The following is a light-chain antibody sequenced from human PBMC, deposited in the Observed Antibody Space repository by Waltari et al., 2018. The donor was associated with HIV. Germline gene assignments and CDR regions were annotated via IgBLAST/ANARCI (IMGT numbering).Light chain of an antibody. CDR2: GAS. V-gene: IGKV3-15*01. Sequence: EIVMTTSPATLSVSPGERATLSCRASQSVNSNLAWYQQKPGQAPRLLIYGASTRATGIPARFSGSGSGTEFTLTISSLQSEDFAVYYCQHYNNWPPWTFGQGTQLEIK. J-gene: IGKJ2*02. CDR1: QSVNSN. CDR3: QHYNNWPPWT.